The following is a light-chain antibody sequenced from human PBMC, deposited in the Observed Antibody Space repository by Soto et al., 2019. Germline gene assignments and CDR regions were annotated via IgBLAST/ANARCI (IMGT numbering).Light chain of an antibody. CDR2: DAS. Sequence: EIVLTQSPGTLSLSPGERSALSCRASQSVSSGYLAWYHQKPCHSPSLVIYDASNMATGIRARFSGSGSGTNFTLTIRRLEHEDFAVYYCQQYGRSGTFGQGTKVDI. V-gene: IGKV3-20*01. CDR1: QSVSSGY. CDR3: QQYGRSGT. J-gene: IGKJ1*01.